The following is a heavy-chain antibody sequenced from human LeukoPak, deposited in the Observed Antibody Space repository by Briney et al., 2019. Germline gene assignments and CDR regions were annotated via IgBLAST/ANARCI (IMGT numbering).Heavy chain of an antibody. J-gene: IGHJ4*02. CDR1: GFIFSSYS. Sequence: GGSLRLSCAASGFIFSSYSMNWVRQAPGKRLEWVSSISSSRSYIHYADSVKGRFTISRDDAKNSLYLQMSNLRAEDTAVYYCARDLGGGLFDYWAQGTLVTVSS. D-gene: IGHD3-16*01. CDR3: ARDLGGGLFDY. CDR2: ISSSRSYI. V-gene: IGHV3-21*01.